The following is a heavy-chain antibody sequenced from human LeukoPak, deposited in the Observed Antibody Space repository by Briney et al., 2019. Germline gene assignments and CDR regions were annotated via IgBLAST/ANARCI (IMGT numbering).Heavy chain of an antibody. CDR3: ARTSIYYDSSGYRS. J-gene: IGHJ5*02. D-gene: IGHD3-22*01. Sequence: PSETLSLTCAVSGYSISSGYHWGWIRQPPGKGLEWIGSIYHSGSTYYNPSLKSRVTISVDTSKNQFSLKLSSVTAADTAVYYCARTSIYYDSSGYRSWGQGTLVTVSS. CDR1: GYSISSGYH. CDR2: IYHSGST. V-gene: IGHV4-38-2*01.